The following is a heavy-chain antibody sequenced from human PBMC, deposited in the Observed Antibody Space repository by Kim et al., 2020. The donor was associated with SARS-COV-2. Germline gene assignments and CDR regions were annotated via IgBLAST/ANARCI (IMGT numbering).Heavy chain of an antibody. V-gene: IGHV3-64D*09. D-gene: IGHD4-17*01. J-gene: IGHJ4*02. Sequence: YADSVKGRFTISRNNSKNTLYLQMSSLRAEDTTVYYCVREGYGDNGAFDYWGQGTLVTVSS. CDR3: VREGYGDNGAFDY.